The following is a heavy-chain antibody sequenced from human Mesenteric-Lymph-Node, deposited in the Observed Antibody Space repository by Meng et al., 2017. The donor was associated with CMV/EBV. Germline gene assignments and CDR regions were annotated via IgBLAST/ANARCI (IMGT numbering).Heavy chain of an antibody. D-gene: IGHD1-14*01. CDR3: AKYISSTYYAYGLDV. CDR2: IKQDGSEK. V-gene: IGHV3-7*03. Sequence: GESLKISCAASGFTFSSYWMSWVRQAPGKGLEWVANIKQDGSEKYYVDSVKGRFTISRDNAKNSLYLQMNSLRAEDTAVYYCAKYISSTYYAYGLDVWGHGTTVTVSS. J-gene: IGHJ6*02. CDR1: GFTFSSYW.